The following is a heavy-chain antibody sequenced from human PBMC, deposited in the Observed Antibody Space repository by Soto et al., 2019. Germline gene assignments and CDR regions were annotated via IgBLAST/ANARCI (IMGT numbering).Heavy chain of an antibody. J-gene: IGHJ5*02. CDR1: GYIFTNND. V-gene: IGHV1-8*01. D-gene: IGHD3-10*01. CDR3: ARMAKFGSLNWFDT. Sequence: GASVKVSCKASGYIFTNNDVSWVRQATGQGLEWMGWMNPGSGDTGYAQKFQGRVTMTRDISIATAYMELSSLRSDDTAIYYCARMAKFGSLNWFDTWGQGTLVTVSS. CDR2: MNPGSGDT.